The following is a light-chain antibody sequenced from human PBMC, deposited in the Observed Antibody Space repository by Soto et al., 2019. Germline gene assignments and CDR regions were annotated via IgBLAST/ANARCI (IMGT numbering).Light chain of an antibody. J-gene: IGLJ1*01. CDR3: GTWDSRLSAV. CDR1: TSNIGNNY. Sequence: QSVLTQPPSVSAAPGQNVSISCSGGTSNIGNNYVAWYQQFPGTAPRRIIYDNSKRASGIPDRFSGSKSGTSATLVITGLQTGDEADYYCGTWDSRLSAVFGTGTKLTVL. CDR2: DNS. V-gene: IGLV1-51*01.